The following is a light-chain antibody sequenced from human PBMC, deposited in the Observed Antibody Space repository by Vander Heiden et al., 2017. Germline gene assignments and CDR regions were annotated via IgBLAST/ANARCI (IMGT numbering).Light chain of an antibody. Sequence: IQMTQYRSTLSASVASRVTIPCRASQSISSCLAWYLQKPGKDPKLPIYKASSLESGVPSRFSGSVSGTEFTLTISSLQPDDFATYYCQQYNSYPWTFGQGTKVEIK. CDR3: QQYNSYPWT. CDR1: QSISSC. CDR2: KAS. J-gene: IGKJ1*01. V-gene: IGKV1-5*03.